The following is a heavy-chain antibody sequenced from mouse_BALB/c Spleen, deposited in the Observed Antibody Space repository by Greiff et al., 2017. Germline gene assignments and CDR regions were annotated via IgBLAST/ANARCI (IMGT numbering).Heavy chain of an antibody. CDR2: ISSGGSYT. Sequence: EVKLMESGGGLVKPGGSLKLSCAASGFTFSSYTMSWVRQTPEKRLEWVATISSGGSYTYYPDSVKGRFIISRDNAKNTLYLQMSSLKSEDTAMYYCTRDGTTATFFAYWGQGTLVTVSA. CDR3: TRDGTTATFFAY. D-gene: IGHD1-2*01. J-gene: IGHJ3*01. V-gene: IGHV5-6-4*01. CDR1: GFTFSSYT.